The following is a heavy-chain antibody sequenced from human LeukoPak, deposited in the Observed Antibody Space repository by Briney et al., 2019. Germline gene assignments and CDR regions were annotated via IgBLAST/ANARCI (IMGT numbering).Heavy chain of an antibody. J-gene: IGHJ5*02. V-gene: IGHV3-33*06. Sequence: GGSLRLSCAASGFTFSSHGMHWVRQASGKGLEWVALIWYDGSKKNYADSVKGRFTISRDDSKSTLYLQINSLRAEDTAVYYCAKDLSYGSNWFDPWGQGTLVTVSS. CDR2: IWYDGSKK. CDR1: GFTFSSHG. D-gene: IGHD5-18*01. CDR3: AKDLSYGSNWFDP.